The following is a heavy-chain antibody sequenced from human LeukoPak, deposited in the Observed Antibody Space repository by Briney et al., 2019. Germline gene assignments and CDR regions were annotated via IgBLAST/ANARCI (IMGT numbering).Heavy chain of an antibody. CDR3: AKQRSPIVGARSPGDAFDI. V-gene: IGHV3-30*02. Sequence: TGGSLRLSCAASGFTFSSYGMHWVRQAPGKGLEWVAFIRYDGSNKYYADSVKGRFTISRDNSKNTLYLQMNSLRAEDTAVYYCAKQRSPIVGARSPGDAFDIWGQGTMVTVSS. J-gene: IGHJ3*02. D-gene: IGHD1-26*01. CDR1: GFTFSSYG. CDR2: IRYDGSNK.